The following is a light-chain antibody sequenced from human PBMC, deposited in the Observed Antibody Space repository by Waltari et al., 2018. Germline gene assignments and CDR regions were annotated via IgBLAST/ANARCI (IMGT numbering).Light chain of an antibody. J-gene: IGLJ3*02. CDR1: SGHSTNI. Sequence: QLVLTQSPSASASLGASVKLTCTLSSGHSTNIIAWLQQQPEKGPRYLMNVNSDGSHNKGVGIPDRFSGSSSGAERYLTLSSLQSEDEADYYCQTVGHGTWVFGGGTRLTVL. V-gene: IGLV4-69*01. CDR2: VNSDGSH. CDR3: QTVGHGTWV.